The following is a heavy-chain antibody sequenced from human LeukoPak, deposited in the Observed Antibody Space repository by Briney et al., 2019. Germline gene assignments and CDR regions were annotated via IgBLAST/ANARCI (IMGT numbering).Heavy chain of an antibody. Sequence: GRSLRLSCAASGFTFSSYGMHWVRQAPGKGLEWVAVISYDGSNKYYADSVKGRFTTSRDNSKNTLYLQMNSLRAEDTAVYYCAKDLAGYFGYWGQGTLVTVSS. CDR3: AKDLAGYFGY. CDR1: GFTFSSYG. CDR2: ISYDGSNK. V-gene: IGHV3-30*18. J-gene: IGHJ4*02.